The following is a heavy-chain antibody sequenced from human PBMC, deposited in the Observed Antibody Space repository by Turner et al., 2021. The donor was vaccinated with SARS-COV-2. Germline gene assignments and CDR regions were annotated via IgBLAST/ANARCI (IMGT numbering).Heavy chain of an antibody. CDR2: FSGRSIST. Sequence: EVQLLESGGGWIQPGGSLRLSCAASGFSFSSYAMSWVRQAPGKGLEWVSAFSGRSISTFYADSVRDRFTISRDDVKNMLFLEMNRLRVEDTALYYCAKDQGIAVAGTWEYFDLWGRGTLVTVSS. CDR3: AKDQGIAVAGTWEYFDL. D-gene: IGHD6-19*01. V-gene: IGHV3-23*01. J-gene: IGHJ2*01. CDR1: GFSFSSYA.